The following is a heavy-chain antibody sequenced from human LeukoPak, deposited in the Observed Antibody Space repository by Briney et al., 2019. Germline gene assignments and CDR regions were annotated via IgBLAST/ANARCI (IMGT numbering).Heavy chain of an antibody. CDR3: ARRTYYYDDNAQARDY. CDR1: GWSFGGSY. D-gene: IGHD3-22*01. V-gene: IGHV4-34*01. CDR2: INPSGSP. Sequence: SETLSLTCVVYGWSFGGSYWTWIRQPPGKGLQYIGEINPSGSPIYNPSLEGRVTISVDTSNNQFSLKLNSVTAAGTAVYFCARRTYYYDDNAQARDYWGRGTLVTVSS. J-gene: IGHJ4*02.